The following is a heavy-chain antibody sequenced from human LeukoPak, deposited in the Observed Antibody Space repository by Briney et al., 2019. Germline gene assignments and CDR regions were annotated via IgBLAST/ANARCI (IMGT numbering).Heavy chain of an antibody. D-gene: IGHD6-6*01. Sequence: GRSLRLSCAASGFTFSSYGMHWVRQAPGKGLEWVAVISYDGSNKYYADSVKGRFTISRDNSKNTLYLQMNSLRAEDTAVHYCAKIRESIWQACFDYWGQGTLVTISS. V-gene: IGHV3-30*18. CDR2: ISYDGSNK. J-gene: IGHJ4*02. CDR1: GFTFSSYG. CDR3: AKIRESIWQACFDY.